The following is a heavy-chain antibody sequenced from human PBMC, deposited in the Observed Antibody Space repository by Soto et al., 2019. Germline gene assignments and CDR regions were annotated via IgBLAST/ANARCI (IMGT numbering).Heavy chain of an antibody. Sequence: GGSLRLSCAASGFTFSRFALTWVRQAPGKGLEWVSSISAESTHIYYADSVKGRFTISRDNAENSLYLHMNTLRADDTAVYSCPRVASVISLDSWGQGTRVTVSS. CDR1: GFTFSRFA. CDR2: ISAESTHI. D-gene: IGHD2-21*01. J-gene: IGHJ4*02. CDR3: PRVASVISLDS. V-gene: IGHV3-21*01.